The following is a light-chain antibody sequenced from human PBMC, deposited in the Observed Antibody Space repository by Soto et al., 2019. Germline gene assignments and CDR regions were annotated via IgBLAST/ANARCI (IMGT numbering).Light chain of an antibody. J-gene: IGKJ5*01. Sequence: EIVLTQSPGTLSLSPGERATLSCRASQSVTSSYLAWYQQKPGQAPRLPMYAASSRATGIPDRFSGSGSGTDFTLTISRLEAEDFAVYYCQQSSSSPITFGQGTRLEIK. V-gene: IGKV3-20*01. CDR2: AAS. CDR3: QQSSSSPIT. CDR1: QSVTSSY.